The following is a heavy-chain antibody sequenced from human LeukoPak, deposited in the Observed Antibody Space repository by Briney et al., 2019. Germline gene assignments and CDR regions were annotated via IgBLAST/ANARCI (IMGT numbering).Heavy chain of an antibody. Sequence: SETLSLTCTVSGGSISSYYWSWIRQPAGKGLEWIGRIYTSGSTNYNPSLKSRVTMSVDTSKNQFSLELSSVTAADTAVYYCAREADYYGSGSYAFDIWGQGTMVTVSS. CDR3: AREADYYGSGSYAFDI. J-gene: IGHJ3*02. V-gene: IGHV4-4*07. CDR2: IYTSGST. CDR1: GGSISSYY. D-gene: IGHD3-10*01.